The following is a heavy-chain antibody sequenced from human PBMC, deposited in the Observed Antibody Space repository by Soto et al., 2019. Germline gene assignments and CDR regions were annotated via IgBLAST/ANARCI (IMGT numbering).Heavy chain of an antibody. V-gene: IGHV3-11*01. CDR1: GFTFSDYY. Sequence: GGSLRLSCAASGFTFSDYYMSWIRQAPGKGLEWVSYISSSGSTIYYADSVKGRFTISRDNAKNSLYLQMNSLRAEDTAVYYCARVMDCSGGSCYSGAFYYYYGMDVWGQGTTVTVSS. J-gene: IGHJ6*02. CDR3: ARVMDCSGGSCYSGAFYYYYGMDV. D-gene: IGHD2-15*01. CDR2: ISSSGSTI.